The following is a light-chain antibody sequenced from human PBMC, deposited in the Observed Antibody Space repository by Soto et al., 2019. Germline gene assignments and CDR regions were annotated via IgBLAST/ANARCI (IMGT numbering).Light chain of an antibody. CDR3: QQYAGSPRT. V-gene: IGKV3-20*01. CDR2: GAS. CDR1: QSVSNNY. Sequence: EIVLTQSPGTLSLSPGERATLSCRASQSVSNNYLAWYQQKPGQTPRLLIYGASNRATGIPDRFSGSGSGTDFTLTISRLEPEDFAVYYCQQYAGSPRTFGQGTKVDIK. J-gene: IGKJ1*01.